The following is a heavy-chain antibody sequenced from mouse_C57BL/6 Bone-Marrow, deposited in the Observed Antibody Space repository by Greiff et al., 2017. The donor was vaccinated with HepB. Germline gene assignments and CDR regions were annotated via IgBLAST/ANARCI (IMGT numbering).Heavy chain of an antibody. Sequence: QVQLQQSGPELVKPGASVKISCKASGYAFSSSWMNWVKQRPGKGLEWIGRMYPGDGDTNYNGKFKGKATLTADKSSSTAYMQLSSLTSEDSAVYFCARVYYDYDEAYWGQGTLVTVSA. V-gene: IGHV1-82*01. CDR2: MYPGDGDT. CDR3: ARVYYDYDEAY. D-gene: IGHD2-4*01. CDR1: GYAFSSSW. J-gene: IGHJ3*01.